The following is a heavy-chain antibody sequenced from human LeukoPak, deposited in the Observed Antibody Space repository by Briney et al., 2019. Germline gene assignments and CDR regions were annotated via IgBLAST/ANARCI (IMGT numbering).Heavy chain of an antibody. CDR1: GGSFSGYY. D-gene: IGHD3-3*01. V-gene: IGHV4-34*01. CDR2: INHSGST. Sequence: PSETLSLTCAVYGGSFSGYYWSWIRQPPGKGLEWIGEINHSGSTNYNPSLKSRVTISVDTSKNQFSLKLSSVTAADTAIYYCARQPRYYDFWSGYYTPMDVWGKGTTVTVSS. J-gene: IGHJ6*04. CDR3: ARQPRYYDFWSGYYTPMDV.